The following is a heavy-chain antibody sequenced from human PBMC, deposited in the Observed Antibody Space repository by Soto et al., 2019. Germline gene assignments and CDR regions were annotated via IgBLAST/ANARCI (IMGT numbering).Heavy chain of an antibody. D-gene: IGHD6-13*01. CDR3: VRALGSSDLAP. V-gene: IGHV3-30*01. CDR2: ISIDGTRT. J-gene: IGHJ5*02. CDR1: GFSLYSYV. Sequence: QAQLVESGGGVVQPGGSLRLSCVASGFSLYSYVIHWVRQTPGKGLQWVAVISIDGTRTYYADSVKGRFTVSRDNSKNTQYPQRYGVTSEDTAIYYCVRALGSSDLAPGGQGTLVTVSS.